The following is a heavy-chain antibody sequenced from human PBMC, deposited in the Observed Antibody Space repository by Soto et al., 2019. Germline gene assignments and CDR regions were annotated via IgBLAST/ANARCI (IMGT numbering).Heavy chain of an antibody. CDR3: ARAGDTVTTERALGY. D-gene: IGHD4-17*01. J-gene: IGHJ4*02. Sequence: ASVKVSCKTSGYTFYSYDITWVRQAPGQGLEWMGTTSVYNGDSNVAQNLQGRVTMTIDKSTATAYMDLKNLTSDDTAVYYCARAGDTVTTERALGYWGQGGTVAVSS. CDR1: GYTFYSYD. V-gene: IGHV1-18*01. CDR2: TSVYNGDS.